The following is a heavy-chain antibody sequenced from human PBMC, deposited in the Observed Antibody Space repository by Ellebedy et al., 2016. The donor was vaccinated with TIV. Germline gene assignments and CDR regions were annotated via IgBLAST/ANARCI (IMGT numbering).Heavy chain of an antibody. J-gene: IGHJ6*02. CDR3: GRDDRYGLDV. Sequence: GESLKISCAASGFIFNSHGMHWVRQAPGKGLEWVAVISSHGMTTYYADSVKGRFTISRDNAKDTVYLQMNSLRAEDTAVYYCGRDDRYGLDVWGQGTTVIVSS. V-gene: IGHV3-30*03. CDR1: GFIFNSHG. CDR2: ISSHGMTT.